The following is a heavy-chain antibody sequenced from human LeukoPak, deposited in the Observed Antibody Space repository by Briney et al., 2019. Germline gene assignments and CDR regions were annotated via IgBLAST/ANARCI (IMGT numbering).Heavy chain of an antibody. CDR2: INPNSGGT. Sequence: ASVKVSCKASGYTFTGYYMNWVRQARGQGLEWMGWINPNSGGTNYAQKFQGRVTMTRDTSISTAYMELSRLRSDDTAVYYCARWGYCSGGSCYATDRFYDYWGQGTLVTVSS. J-gene: IGHJ4*02. CDR3: ARWGYCSGGSCYATDRFYDY. V-gene: IGHV1-2*02. CDR1: GYTFTGYY. D-gene: IGHD2-15*01.